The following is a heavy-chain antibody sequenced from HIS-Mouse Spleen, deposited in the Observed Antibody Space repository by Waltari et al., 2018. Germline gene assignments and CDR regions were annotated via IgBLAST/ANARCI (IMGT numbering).Heavy chain of an antibody. D-gene: IGHD3-10*01. CDR1: GYSISSGYY. CDR3: ARDLQPIVTMVRGDDAFDI. CDR2: IYHSGST. Sequence: QVQLQESGPGLVKPSETLSLTCTVSGYSISSGYYWGWIRQPPGKGLEWIGSIYHSGSTYHNPSLKSRVTISVDTSKNQFSLKLSSVTAADTAVYYCARDLQPIVTMVRGDDAFDIWGQGTMVTVSS. J-gene: IGHJ3*02. V-gene: IGHV4-38-2*02.